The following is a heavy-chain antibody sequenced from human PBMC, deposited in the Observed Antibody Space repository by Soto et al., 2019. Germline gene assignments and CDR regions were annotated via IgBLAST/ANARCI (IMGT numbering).Heavy chain of an antibody. V-gene: IGHV1-69*01. J-gene: IGHJ4*02. D-gene: IGHD3-3*01. CDR1: GGTFSSYA. CDR2: TIPIFGPA. Sequence: QVQLVQSGAEVKKPRSSVKVSCEAPGGTFSSYAISSVRQAPGQGLEWMGGTIPIFGPANYPQNFQGRVTITADESTSTANVDLSSLRSEDTAVYYCAREGRGVVITNWGQGTLVTVSS. CDR3: AREGRGVVITN.